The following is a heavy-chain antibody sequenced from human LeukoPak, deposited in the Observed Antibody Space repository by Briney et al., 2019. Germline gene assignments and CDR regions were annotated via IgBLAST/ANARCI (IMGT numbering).Heavy chain of an antibody. CDR2: IYYSGST. D-gene: IGHD3-10*01. J-gene: IGHJ6*02. CDR3: ARVFDYGSGSYYYYGMDV. Sequence: PSETLSLTCTVSGGSISSGDYYWSWIRQPPRKGLEWIGYIYYSGSTYYNPSLKSRVTISVDTSKNQFSLKLSSVTAADTAVYYCARVFDYGSGSYYYYGMDVWGQGTTVTVSS. CDR1: GGSISSGDYY. V-gene: IGHV4-30-4*01.